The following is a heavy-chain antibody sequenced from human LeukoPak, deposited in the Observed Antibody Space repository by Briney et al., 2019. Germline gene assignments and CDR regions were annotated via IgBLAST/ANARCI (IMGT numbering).Heavy chain of an antibody. J-gene: IGHJ4*02. CDR2: ISYDGSNK. D-gene: IGHD5-24*01. Sequence: QPGRSLRLSCAASGFTFSSYAMHWVRQAPGKGLEWVAVISYDGSNKYYADSVKGRFTISRDNSKNTLYLQMNSLRAEDTAVYYCADRRDGMWGQGTLVTVSS. CDR3: ADRRDGM. V-gene: IGHV3-30-3*01. CDR1: GFTFSSYA.